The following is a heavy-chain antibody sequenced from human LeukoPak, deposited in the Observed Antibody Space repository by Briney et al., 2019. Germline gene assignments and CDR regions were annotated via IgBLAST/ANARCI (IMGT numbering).Heavy chain of an antibody. V-gene: IGHV4-39*07. CDR2: IYYSGST. D-gene: IGHD1-26*01. CDR1: GGSISSSSYY. J-gene: IGHJ5*02. Sequence: SETLSLTCTVSGGSISSSSYYWGWIRQPPGKGLEWIGSIYYSGSTYYNPSLKSRVTISVDTSKNQFSLKLSSVTAADTAVYYCARDGYSGSYYFPYGGNNWFDPWGQGTLVTVSS. CDR3: ARDGYSGSYYFPYGGNNWFDP.